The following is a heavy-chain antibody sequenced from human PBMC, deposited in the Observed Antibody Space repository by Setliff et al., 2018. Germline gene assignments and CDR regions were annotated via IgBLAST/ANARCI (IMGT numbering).Heavy chain of an antibody. CDR2: ISAYNGNT. Sequence: ASVKVSCKASGYTFTSYGISWVRQAPGQGLEWMGWISAYNGNTNYAQKFQGRVTITTDESTSTAYMELSSLRSEDTAVYYCARDPHFDSWGQGTLVTVSS. CDR3: ARDPHFDS. J-gene: IGHJ4*02. V-gene: IGHV1-18*01. CDR1: GYTFTSYG.